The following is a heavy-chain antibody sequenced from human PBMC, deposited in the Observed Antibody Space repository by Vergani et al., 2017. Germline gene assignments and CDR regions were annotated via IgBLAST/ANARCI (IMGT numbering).Heavy chain of an antibody. CDR2: IYPGDSES. Sequence: EVQLVQSGAEVKKPGESLKISCTGSGSSFTSYWIGWVRQMPGKGLEWMGIIYPGDSESRYSPSFQGQVTISADKSIGTAYLQWSSLKASDTAMYYCARQVYSGYDGYFDYWGQGTLVTGSS. CDR3: ARQVYSGYDGYFDY. CDR1: GSSFTSYW. J-gene: IGHJ4*02. D-gene: IGHD5-12*01. V-gene: IGHV5-51*01.